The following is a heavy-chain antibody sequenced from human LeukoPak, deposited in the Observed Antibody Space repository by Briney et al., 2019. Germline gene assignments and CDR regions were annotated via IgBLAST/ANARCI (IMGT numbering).Heavy chain of an antibody. Sequence: SETLSLTCTVSGGYISSYYWSWIRQPPGKGLDCIGYIYYSGTTNYNPSLKSRVTISLDTSKNQFSLKLTSVTAADTAVYYCARGIYGSGSPNDYWGQGTLVTVSS. CDR3: ARGIYGSGSPNDY. CDR1: GGYISSYY. CDR2: IYYSGTT. J-gene: IGHJ4*02. V-gene: IGHV4-59*01. D-gene: IGHD3-10*01.